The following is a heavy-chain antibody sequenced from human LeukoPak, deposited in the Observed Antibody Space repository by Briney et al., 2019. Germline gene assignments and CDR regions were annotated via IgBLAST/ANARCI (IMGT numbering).Heavy chain of an antibody. CDR2: ISSSSSYI. V-gene: IGHV3-21*01. J-gene: IGHJ5*02. D-gene: IGHD5-12*01. CDR3: ARGRDSGYDYRFDP. Sequence: SGGSLRLSCAASGFTFSSYSMNWVHQAPGKGLEWVSSISSSSSYIYYADSVKGRFTISRDNAKKSLYLQMNSLRAEDTAVYYCARGRDSGYDYRFDPWGQGILVTVSS. CDR1: GFTFSSYS.